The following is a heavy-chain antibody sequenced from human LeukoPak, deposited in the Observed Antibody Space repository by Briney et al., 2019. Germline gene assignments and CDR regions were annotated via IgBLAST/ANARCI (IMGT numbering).Heavy chain of an antibody. Sequence: PSETLSLTCAVYGGSFSGYYWSWIRQPPGKGLEWIGEINHSGSTNYNPSLKSRVTISVDTSKNQFSPKPSSVTAADTAVYYCARGLGYSYGPLWWFDPWGQGTLVTVSS. D-gene: IGHD5-18*01. J-gene: IGHJ5*02. CDR1: GGSFSGYY. CDR2: INHSGST. CDR3: ARGLGYSYGPLWWFDP. V-gene: IGHV4-34*01.